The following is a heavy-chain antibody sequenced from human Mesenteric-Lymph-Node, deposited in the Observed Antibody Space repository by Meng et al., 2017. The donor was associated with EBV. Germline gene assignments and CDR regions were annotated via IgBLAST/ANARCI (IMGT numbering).Heavy chain of an antibody. CDR3: ARVNDSSGYLDY. D-gene: IGHD3-22*01. Sequence: QVRLAAWGPGRVDPSGTLSLTCAVSGGSISSSNGWSWVRQPPGKGLEWIGEIYHSGSTNYNPSLQSRVTISVDKSKNQFSLKLSSVTAADTAVYYCARVNDSSGYLDYWGQGTLVTVSS. CDR2: IYHSGST. J-gene: IGHJ4*02. V-gene: IGHV4-4*02. CDR1: GGSISSSNG.